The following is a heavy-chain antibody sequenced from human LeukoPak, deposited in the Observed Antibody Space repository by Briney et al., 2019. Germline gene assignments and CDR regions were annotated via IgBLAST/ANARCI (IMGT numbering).Heavy chain of an antibody. CDR3: ARAEDWGAVAGAYFFDY. CDR1: GFTFSSSA. Sequence: GGSLRLSCAASGFTFSSSAMSWVRQAPGKGLEWVSTSYSDGGTYYADSLKGRFTISRDASKNTMYLQMNSLRAEDTAVYYCARAEDWGAVAGAYFFDYWGQGTLVTVSS. CDR2: SYSDGGT. J-gene: IGHJ4*02. D-gene: IGHD6-19*01. V-gene: IGHV3-53*01.